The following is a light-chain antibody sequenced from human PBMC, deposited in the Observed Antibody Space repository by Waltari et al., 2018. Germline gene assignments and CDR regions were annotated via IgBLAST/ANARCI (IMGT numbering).Light chain of an antibody. CDR3: QVWDSSSGHRV. J-gene: IGLJ3*02. V-gene: IGLV3-21*04. CDR1: DIGSKS. CDR2: YDS. Sequence: SYVLTQPPSVSVAPGKPASITCGGNDIGSKSVYWYQQKPGQAPVLVIYYDSDRPSGIPERFSGSNSGNTATLTISRVEAGDEADYYCQVWDSSSGHRVFGGGTKLTVL.